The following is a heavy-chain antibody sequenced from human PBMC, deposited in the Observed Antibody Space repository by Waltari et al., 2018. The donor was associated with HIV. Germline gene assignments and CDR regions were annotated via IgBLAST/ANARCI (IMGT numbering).Heavy chain of an antibody. J-gene: IGHJ3*02. V-gene: IGHV1-8*01. CDR1: GYTFTNYD. CDR3: ARGYSYDRSGEAFDI. D-gene: IGHD3-22*01. CDR2: MNPNRGNK. Sequence: QVQLVQSGAEVKKPGASVKVSCKASGYTFTNYDINWVRQATGQGLERMGRMNPNRGNKGYAQKFQGRVTMTRNTAISTAYMELSSLRSEDTAVYYCARGYSYDRSGEAFDIWGQGTMVTVSS.